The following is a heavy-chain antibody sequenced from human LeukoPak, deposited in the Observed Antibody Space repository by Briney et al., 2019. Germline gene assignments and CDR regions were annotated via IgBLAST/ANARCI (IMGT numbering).Heavy chain of an antibody. CDR1: GGSIGSHY. J-gene: IGHJ4*02. CDR2: IYYSGST. Sequence: SETLSLTCTVSGGSIGSHYWNWIRQPPGEGLECIGYIYYSGSTNYNPSLKSRVTISVDTSRNQFSLKLTSVTAADTAVYYCAKVSDRDSSGYYWGFEYWGQGTLVTVSS. CDR3: AKVSDRDSSGYYWGFEY. D-gene: IGHD3-22*01. V-gene: IGHV4-59*08.